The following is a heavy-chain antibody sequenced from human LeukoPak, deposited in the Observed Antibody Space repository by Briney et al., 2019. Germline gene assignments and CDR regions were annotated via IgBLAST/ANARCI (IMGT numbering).Heavy chain of an antibody. Sequence: SETLSLTCTVSGGSISSGDYYWSWIRQPPGKGLEWIGYIYYSGSTYYNPSLKSRVTISVDTSKNQFSLKLSSVTAADTAVYYCAREVAQLLSYYYYYYMDVWGKGTTVTVSS. CDR3: AREVAQLLSYYYYYYMDV. J-gene: IGHJ6*03. V-gene: IGHV4-30-4*08. CDR1: GGSISSGDYY. D-gene: IGHD2-2*01. CDR2: IYYSGST.